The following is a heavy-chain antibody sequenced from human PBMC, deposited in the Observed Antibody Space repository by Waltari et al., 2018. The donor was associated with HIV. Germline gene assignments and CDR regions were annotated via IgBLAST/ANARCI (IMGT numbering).Heavy chain of an antibody. J-gene: IGHJ5*02. V-gene: IGHV4-59*08. Sequence: QVQLQESGPGLVKPSETLSLTCTVSGGSISSYYWSWIRQPPGKGLEWIGYIYYSGSTNYNPSLKSRVTISVDTSKNQFSLKLSSVTAADTAVYYCARLRGRGGITMIVPRFDPWGQGTLVTVSS. CDR1: GGSISSYY. CDR3: ARLRGRGGITMIVPRFDP. CDR2: IYYSGST. D-gene: IGHD3-22*01.